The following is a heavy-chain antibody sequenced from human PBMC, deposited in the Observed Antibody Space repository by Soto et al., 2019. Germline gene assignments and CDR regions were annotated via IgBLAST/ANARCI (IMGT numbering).Heavy chain of an antibody. Sequence: QVQLQQSGPGLVKPSQTLSLTCVISGDSVSSISAAWTWIRQSPSRGLEWLGRTYYRSEWYNDYAESVKSRINNKPDTSRNQFSLQLTSVTPEDTAVYYCAREACATLTNVYSYGTEVWGQGTAVTVSS. D-gene: IGHD7-27*01. CDR2: TYYRSEWYN. V-gene: IGHV6-1*01. J-gene: IGHJ6*02. CDR3: AREACATLTNVYSYGTEV. CDR1: GDSVSSISAA.